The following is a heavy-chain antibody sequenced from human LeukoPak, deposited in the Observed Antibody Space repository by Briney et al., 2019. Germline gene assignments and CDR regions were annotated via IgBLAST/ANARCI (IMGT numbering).Heavy chain of an antibody. CDR3: ARDGGYSYGYDY. D-gene: IGHD5-18*01. CDR2: IYTSGST. Sequence: SETLSLTCTVSGGSISSGSYYWSWIRQPAGKGLEWIGRIYTSGSTNYNPSLKSRVTISVDTSKNQFSLKLSSVTAAVTAVYYCARDGGYSYGYDYWGQGTLVTVSS. CDR1: GGSISSGSYY. J-gene: IGHJ4*02. V-gene: IGHV4-61*02.